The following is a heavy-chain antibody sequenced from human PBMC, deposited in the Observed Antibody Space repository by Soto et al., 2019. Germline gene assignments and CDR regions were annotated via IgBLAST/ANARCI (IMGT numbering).Heavy chain of an antibody. D-gene: IGHD2-2*01. Sequence: SVNVSFKASGGTFSSYAISWVRQAPGQGLEWMGGIIPIFGTANYAQKFQGRVTITADESTSTAYMELSSLRSDDTAVYYCAHEQHQLLWVWFDPWGQGTLVTVSS. V-gene: IGHV1-69*01. CDR3: AHEQHQLLWVWFDP. J-gene: IGHJ5*02. CDR2: IIPIFGTA. CDR1: GGTFSSYA.